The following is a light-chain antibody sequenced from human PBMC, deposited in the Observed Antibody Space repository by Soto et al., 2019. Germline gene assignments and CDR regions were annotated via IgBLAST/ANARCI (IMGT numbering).Light chain of an antibody. Sequence: DIQMTQSPSTLSASVGDRVSITCRASESISSWLAWYQQKPGKAPKILINKASNLESGVPSRFSGSGSGTEFTLTISSLQPDDFATYDCQQYNTYPLTFGGGTKVEIK. J-gene: IGKJ4*01. CDR1: ESISSW. CDR2: KAS. V-gene: IGKV1-5*03. CDR3: QQYNTYPLT.